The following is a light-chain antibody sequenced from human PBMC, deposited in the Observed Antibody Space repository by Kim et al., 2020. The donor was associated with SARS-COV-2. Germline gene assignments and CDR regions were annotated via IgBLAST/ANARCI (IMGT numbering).Light chain of an antibody. V-gene: IGLV7-43*01. CDR1: TGAVTSGYY. J-gene: IGLJ2*01. CDR2: SIK. Sequence: PGGTVTVTCASGTGAVTSGYYPNWFQQKPGQAPRALIYSIKNRHSWTPARFSGSLLGGKAALTLSGAQPEDEAEYYCLLYYDGAQVFGGGTQLTVL. CDR3: LLYYDGAQV.